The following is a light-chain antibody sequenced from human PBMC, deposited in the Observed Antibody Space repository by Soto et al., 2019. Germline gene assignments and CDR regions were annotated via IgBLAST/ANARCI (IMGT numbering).Light chain of an antibody. V-gene: IGKV3-20*01. CDR1: QSVSNY. J-gene: IGKJ1*01. CDR2: GAS. CDR3: HQYGGSPRT. Sequence: EIVLTQSPGTLSLSPGERATLSCRASQSVSNYLAGYQQKPGQAPRLLIYGASRRATVIPDRFSGSGSGTDFTLTISRLEPEDFPVYYCHQYGGSPRTFGQGTNVEIK.